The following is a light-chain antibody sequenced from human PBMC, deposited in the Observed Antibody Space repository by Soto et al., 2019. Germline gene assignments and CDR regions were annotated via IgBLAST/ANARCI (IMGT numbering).Light chain of an antibody. J-gene: IGKJ1*01. CDR2: AAS. CDR3: QXYRTTPRT. V-gene: IGKV3-20*01. CDR1: QSIGTNY. Sequence: ENRLTQSPGTLSLSPGERATLSCRASQSIGTNYVAWFQQEPGQAPTLLIYAASRRATGIPDRFSGSGSGTEFSLTISRLAPEDFAVYFCQXYRTTPRTFG.